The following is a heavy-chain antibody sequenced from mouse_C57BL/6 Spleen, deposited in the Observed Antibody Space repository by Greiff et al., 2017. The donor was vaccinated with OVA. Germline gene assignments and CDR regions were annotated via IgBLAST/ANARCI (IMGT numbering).Heavy chain of an antibody. CDR1: GYTFTSYW. D-gene: IGHD2-3*01. CDR3: ASYDGDY. V-gene: IGHV1-7*01. Sequence: QVQLQQSGAELAKPGASVKLSCKASGYTFTSYWMHWVKPRPGQGLEWIGYITPSSGYNKYNQKFKDKAHLTADKYSSTAYMHLSSLTYEDSAGYCWASYDGDYWGQGTTLTVSS. CDR2: ITPSSGYN. J-gene: IGHJ2*01.